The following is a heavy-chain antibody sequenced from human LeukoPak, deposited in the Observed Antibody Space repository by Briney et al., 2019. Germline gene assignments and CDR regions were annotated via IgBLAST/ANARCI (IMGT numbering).Heavy chain of an antibody. V-gene: IGHV6-1*01. CDR1: GGSVSSNSAA. CDR2: TYYRSKWYN. J-gene: IGHJ4*02. Sequence: SQTLSLTCAISGGSVSSNSAAWNWIRQSPSRGLEWLGRTYYRSKWYNDYAVSVKSRITINPDTSKNQFSLKLSSVTAADTAVYYCASRGGGYCSGGSCYGIDGSLKNWGQGTLVTVSS. D-gene: IGHD2-15*01. CDR3: ASRGGGYCSGGSCYGIDGSLKN.